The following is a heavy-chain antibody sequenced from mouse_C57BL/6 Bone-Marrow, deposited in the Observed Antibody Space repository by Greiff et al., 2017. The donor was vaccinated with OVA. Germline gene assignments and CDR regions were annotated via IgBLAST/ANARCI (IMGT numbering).Heavy chain of an antibody. CDR1: GYTFTSYW. Sequence: QVQLQQPGAELVRPGTSVKLSCKASGYTFTSYWMHWVKQRPGQGLEWIGVIDPSDSYTNYNQKFKGKATLTVDTSSSTAYMQLSRLTSEDSAVYYCAREGDYYGSSHYWYFDVWGTGTTVTVSS. CDR2: IDPSDSYT. CDR3: AREGDYYGSSHYWYFDV. D-gene: IGHD1-1*01. V-gene: IGHV1-59*01. J-gene: IGHJ1*03.